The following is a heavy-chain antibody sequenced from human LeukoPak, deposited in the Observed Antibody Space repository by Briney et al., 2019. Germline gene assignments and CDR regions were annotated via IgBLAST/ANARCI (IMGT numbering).Heavy chain of an antibody. CDR3: AKDIADYSGSYLTFAY. Sequence: GGSLRLSCAASGFTFSSYSMNWVRQGPGKGLEWVSYISSSSSTIYYAVSVKGRFTISRDNAKNSLYLQMNSLRAEDTAVYYCAKDIADYSGSYLTFAYWGQGTLATVSS. V-gene: IGHV3-48*04. CDR2: ISSSSSTI. J-gene: IGHJ4*02. CDR1: GFTFSSYS. D-gene: IGHD1-26*01.